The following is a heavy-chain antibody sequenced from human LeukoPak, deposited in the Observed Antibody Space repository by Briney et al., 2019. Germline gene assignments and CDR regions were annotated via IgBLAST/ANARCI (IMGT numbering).Heavy chain of an antibody. V-gene: IGHV3-15*07. CDR3: NTQQGSWALNY. CDR1: GFNFADTW. D-gene: IGHD7-27*01. Sequence: GGSLRLSCAASGFNFADTWMNWVRQPPGKGLEWVGLIRRNTDTGTTDYAAPVKGRFTISRDDSKNTLYLQMNGLKTEDTAVYYCNTQQGSWALNYWGQGVLVTVSS. CDR2: IRRNTDTGTT. J-gene: IGHJ4*02.